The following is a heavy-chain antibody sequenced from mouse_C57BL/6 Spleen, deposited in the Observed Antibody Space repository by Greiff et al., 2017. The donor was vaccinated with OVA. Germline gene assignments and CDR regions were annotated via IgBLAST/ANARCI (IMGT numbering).Heavy chain of an antibody. V-gene: IGHV1-80*01. D-gene: IGHD4-1*01. J-gene: IGHJ2*01. CDR3: ARRMANWDFDY. CDR2: IYPGDGDT. Sequence: VKLQESGAELVKPGASVKISCKASGYAFSSYWMNWVKQRPGKGLEWIGQIYPGDGDTNYNGKFKGKATLTADKSSSTAYMQLSSLTSEDSAVYFCARRMANWDFDYWGQGTTLTVSS. CDR1: GYAFSSYW.